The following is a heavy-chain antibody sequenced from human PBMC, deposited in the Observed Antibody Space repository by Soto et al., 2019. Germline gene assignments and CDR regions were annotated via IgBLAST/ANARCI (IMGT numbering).Heavy chain of an antibody. V-gene: IGHV1-46*01. CDR2: INPSGGST. CDR1: GYTFTSYY. D-gene: IGHD3-3*01. CDR3: ARDYDFWSGYWSGSWFDP. J-gene: IGHJ5*02. Sequence: ASVKVSCKASGYTFTSYYMHWVRQAPGQGLEWMGIINPSGGSTSYAQKFQGRVTMTRDTSTSTVYMELSSLRSEDTALYYCARDYDFWSGYWSGSWFDPWGQGTLVTVSS.